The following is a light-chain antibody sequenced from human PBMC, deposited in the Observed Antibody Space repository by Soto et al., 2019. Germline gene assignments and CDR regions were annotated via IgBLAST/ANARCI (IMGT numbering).Light chain of an antibody. Sequence: DVVLTQSPLSLSVTPGQPASVSCRSSQSVVHSDGIAYFSWFQQRPGRSPRRLIYKVSNRDSGVPARFSGSGSGTDFALKISRVEAEDVGVYYCMQGTHWPITFGQGTRLEI. J-gene: IGKJ5*01. CDR2: KVS. V-gene: IGKV2-30*02. CDR3: MQGTHWPIT. CDR1: QSVVHSDGIAY.